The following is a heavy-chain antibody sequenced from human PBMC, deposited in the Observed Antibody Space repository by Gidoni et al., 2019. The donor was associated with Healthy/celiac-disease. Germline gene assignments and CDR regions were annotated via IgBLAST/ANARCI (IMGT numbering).Heavy chain of an antibody. J-gene: IGHJ4*02. V-gene: IGHV2-70*04. CDR2: IDCDDDK. CDR1: GFSLSTSGMR. D-gene: IGHD4-17*01. CDR3: ARTSDYGDYGSFDY. Sequence: QVTLKESGPALVKPTQTLTLTCTFSGFSLSTSGMRVSWIRQPPGKALEWLARIDCDDDKFYSTSLKTRLTISKDTSKNQVVLTMTNMDPVDTATYYCARTSDYGDYGSFDYWGQGTLVTVSS.